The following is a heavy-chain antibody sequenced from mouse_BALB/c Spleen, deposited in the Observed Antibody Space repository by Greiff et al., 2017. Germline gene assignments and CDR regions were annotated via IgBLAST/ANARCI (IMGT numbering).Heavy chain of an antibody. V-gene: IGHV5-15*02. CDR1: GFTFSDYG. J-gene: IGHJ3*01. Sequence: EVQVVESGGGLVQPGGSRKLSCAASGFTFSDYGMAWVRQAPGKGPEWVAFISNLAYSIYYADTVTGRFTLSRENAKNTLYLEMSSLRSEDTAMYYCARYRDDSFAYWGQGTLVTVSA. D-gene: IGHD2-14*01. CDR3: ARYRDDSFAY. CDR2: ISNLAYSI.